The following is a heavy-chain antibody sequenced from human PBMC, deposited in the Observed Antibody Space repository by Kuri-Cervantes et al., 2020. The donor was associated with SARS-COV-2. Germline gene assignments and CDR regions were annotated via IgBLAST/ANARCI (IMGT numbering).Heavy chain of an antibody. D-gene: IGHD3-10*01. Sequence: SETLSLTCTVSGGSISSYYWSWIWQPPGKGLEWIGSIYHSGSTYYNPSLKSRVTISVDTSKNQFSLKLSSVTAADTAVYYCARTSYGSALYWGQGTLVTVSS. CDR1: GGSISSYY. V-gene: IGHV4-59*08. CDR2: IYHSGST. J-gene: IGHJ4*02. CDR3: ARTSYGSALY.